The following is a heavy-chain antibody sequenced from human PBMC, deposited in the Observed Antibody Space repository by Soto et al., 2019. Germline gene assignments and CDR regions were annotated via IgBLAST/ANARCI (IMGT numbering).Heavy chain of an antibody. CDR2: VYYNENT. CDR3: PRRERYSGSTAWFDH. J-gene: IGHJ5*01. Sequence: PSRSXALACSVCGACMNNLAGVVCWIRQPPGNGRDWIGTVYYNENTYYNPSLKSRVAISVDTAKNQFSLNMRYVTTQETAIYLCPRRERYSGSTAWFDHPGQRTLATVSS. D-gene: IGHD1-26*01. V-gene: IGHV4-39*01. CDR1: GACMNNLAGV.